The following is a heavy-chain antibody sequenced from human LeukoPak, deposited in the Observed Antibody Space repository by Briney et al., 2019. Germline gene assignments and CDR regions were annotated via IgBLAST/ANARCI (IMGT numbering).Heavy chain of an antibody. D-gene: IGHD3-22*01. CDR2: ISSSGSTI. CDR1: GFTFSDYY. J-gene: IGHJ4*02. CDR3: ARWSEGTYYYVSSGNYYFDY. V-gene: IGHV3-11*01. Sequence: GGSLRLSCAASGFTFSDYYMSWIRQAPGKGLEWVSYISSSGSTIYYADSVKGRFTISRDNAKNSLYLQMNSLRAEDTAVYYCARWSEGTYYYVSSGNYYFDYWGQGTLVTVSS.